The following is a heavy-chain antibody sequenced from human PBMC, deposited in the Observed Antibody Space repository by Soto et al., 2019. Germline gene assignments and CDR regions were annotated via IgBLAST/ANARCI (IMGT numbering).Heavy chain of an antibody. CDR1: GYNFTNYA. D-gene: IGHD2-15*01. CDR3: ARGRWRQCDGFSCYHRGANYYMAV. V-gene: IGHV1-3*01. J-gene: IGHJ6*03. Sequence: QVQLVQSGAEVKEPGASVKVSCKTSGYNFTNYALHWVRQAPGQRLEWMGWVNAGNGDTKYSQKFQGRVTITRDTAGSTAYMELSSLRSEDSALYFCARGRWRQCDGFSCYHRGANYYMAVWGKGTTVTVSS. CDR2: VNAGNGDT.